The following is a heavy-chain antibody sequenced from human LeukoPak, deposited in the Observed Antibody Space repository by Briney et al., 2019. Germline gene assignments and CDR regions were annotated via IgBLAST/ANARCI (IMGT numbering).Heavy chain of an antibody. Sequence: SETLSLTCAVYGGSFSGYYWSWIRQPPGKGLEWIGEINHSGSTNYNPSLKSRVTILVDTSKNQFSLKLSSVTAADTAVYYCARDPSYYYGSGSWYGMDVWGQGTTVTVSS. J-gene: IGHJ6*02. V-gene: IGHV4-34*01. CDR1: GGSFSGYY. D-gene: IGHD3-10*01. CDR3: ARDPSYYYGSGSWYGMDV. CDR2: INHSGST.